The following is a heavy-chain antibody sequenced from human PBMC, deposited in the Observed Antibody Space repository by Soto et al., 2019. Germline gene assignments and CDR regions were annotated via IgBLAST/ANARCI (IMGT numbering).Heavy chain of an antibody. CDR1: GDSINNGDYY. V-gene: IGHV4-31*03. CDR2: IYYNGAT. J-gene: IGHJ6*02. CDR3: SRAGYNYNGMDV. Sequence: QVQLQESGPGLVNPSQTLSLTCTVSGDSINNGDYYWSWVRHHPVKGLEWIGYIYYNGATSNNPSLKGRXXIXLXXSESHFSLRLSSVTAADTAVYYCSRAGYNYNGMDVWGQGTTVTVSS.